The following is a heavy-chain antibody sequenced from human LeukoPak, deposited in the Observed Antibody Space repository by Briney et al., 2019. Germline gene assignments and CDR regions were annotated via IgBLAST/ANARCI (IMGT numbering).Heavy chain of an antibody. CDR1: GFTFSNYA. CDR3: AKIQFQLPPATWPSTH. V-gene: IGHV3-23*01. Sequence: GGSLRLSCEASGFTFSNYAMNWVRQAPTKGLEWVSTISGSGDGTYYADSVKGRFTISRDDSKNTLYLQMSSRRAEDTAVYYCAKIQFQLPPATWPSTHGGQGTLVTVSS. CDR2: ISGSGDGT. D-gene: IGHD2-2*01. J-gene: IGHJ4*02.